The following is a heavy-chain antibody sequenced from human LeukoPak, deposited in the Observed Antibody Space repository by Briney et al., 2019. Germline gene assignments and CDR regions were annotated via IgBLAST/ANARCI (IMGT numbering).Heavy chain of an antibody. CDR2: ISYDGSNK. CDR1: GFTFSSYA. CDR3: AGSYYADYATTYSLDY. D-gene: IGHD3-10*01. Sequence: HPGGSLRLSCAASGFTFSSYAMHWVRQAPGKGLEWVAVISYDGSNKYYADSVKGRFTISRDNSKNTLYLQMNSLRAEDTAVYYCAGSYYADYATTYSLDYWGQGSLVTVSS. J-gene: IGHJ4*02. V-gene: IGHV3-30*04.